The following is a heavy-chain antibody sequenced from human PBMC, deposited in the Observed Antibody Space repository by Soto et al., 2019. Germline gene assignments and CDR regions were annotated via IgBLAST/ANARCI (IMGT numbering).Heavy chain of an antibody. J-gene: IGHJ5*02. V-gene: IGHV1-18*04. D-gene: IGHD3-9*01. CDR2: IKVDSGYT. CDR1: GYPFIKYG. Sequence: QLQLVQSAAEVKKPGASGRVSCKAYGYPFIKYGIRWIRQAPEQGLEWMGWIKVDSGYTNDAQKLQGRVTMTADTSSDTAFMELRIMRLDDTAVYFCATSYDTGFDPWGQGTLVSVSS. CDR3: ATSYDTGFDP.